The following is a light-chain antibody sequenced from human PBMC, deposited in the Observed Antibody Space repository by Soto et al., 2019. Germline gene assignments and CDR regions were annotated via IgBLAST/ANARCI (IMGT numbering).Light chain of an antibody. J-gene: IGKJ5*01. CDR3: QQRSNWPCT. CDR2: DAS. CDR1: HRVSSY. Sequence: EIVLTQSPATLSLSPGERATLSCRASHRVSSYLAWYQQKPGPAPRLLVYDASNRATGIPARFSGSGSGTDFTINIRGLEPEDCAVYYCQQRSNWPCTFGQGTRLEI. V-gene: IGKV3-11*01.